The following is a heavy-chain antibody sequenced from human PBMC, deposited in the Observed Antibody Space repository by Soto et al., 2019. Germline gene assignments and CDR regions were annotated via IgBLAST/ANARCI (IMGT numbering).Heavy chain of an antibody. J-gene: IGHJ6*02. CDR2: VHDSGTT. V-gene: IGHV4-34*01. D-gene: IGHD6-19*01. CDR3: ARGWGATGYTCGWQGVAYYHSALDV. CDR1: GASFTPYS. Sequence: QVHLHQWGAGLLRPSETLSLTCGVSGASFTPYSWNWIRPPPGGGLAWVGEVHDSGTTNYNASFKCPATTSLHSSCVQFWLRMSAMTAADPAVYYCARGWGATGYTCGWQGVAYYHSALDVWGQGTAVTVSS.